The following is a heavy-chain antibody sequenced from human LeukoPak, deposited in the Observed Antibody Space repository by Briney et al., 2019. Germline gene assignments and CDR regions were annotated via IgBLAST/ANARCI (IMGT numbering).Heavy chain of an antibody. CDR2: IIPVLNIT. D-gene: IGHD5-18*01. Sequence: SVKVSCKTSGGTFSISATNWVWQAPGQGLEWMGRIIPVLNITTYAQKFQGRVTITADKSTSTAYMELSSLRSEDTAVYYCARVNTAMVIDYWGQGTLVTVSS. CDR1: GGTFSISA. V-gene: IGHV1-69*04. CDR3: ARVNTAMVIDY. J-gene: IGHJ4*02.